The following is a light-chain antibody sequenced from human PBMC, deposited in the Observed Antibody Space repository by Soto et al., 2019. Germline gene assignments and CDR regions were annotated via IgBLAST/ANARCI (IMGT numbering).Light chain of an antibody. J-gene: IGKJ1*01. V-gene: IGKV3-15*01. CDR1: QNVNAN. CDR2: GAS. Sequence: EVVMTQSPATLSVSPGERATLSCRASQNVNANLAWYQQKPGQAPRLLIHGASTRATGIPARFSGSGFGTEFILTNSSLQSEDFEVYYCQQYNTWLWTFGQVTKVEGK. CDR3: QQYNTWLWT.